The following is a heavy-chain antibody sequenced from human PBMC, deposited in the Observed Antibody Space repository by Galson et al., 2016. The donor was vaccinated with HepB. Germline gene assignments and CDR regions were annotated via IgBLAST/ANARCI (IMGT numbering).Heavy chain of an antibody. V-gene: IGHV1-46*01. Sequence: SVKVSCKASGYTFTSYYIHWVRQAPGQGLEWMGIINPSGGSTSYAQKFQGRIAMTRDTSTSTVYMVLSSLRSEDSAVYYCAREGSVTSFFDSWGQGAVVTVSS. CDR1: GYTFTSYY. CDR2: INPSGGST. CDR3: AREGSVTSFFDS. D-gene: IGHD2-2*01. J-gene: IGHJ4*02.